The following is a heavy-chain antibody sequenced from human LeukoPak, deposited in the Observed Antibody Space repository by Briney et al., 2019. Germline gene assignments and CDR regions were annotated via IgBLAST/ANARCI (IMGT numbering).Heavy chain of an antibody. V-gene: IGHV3-30*19. J-gene: IGHJ5*02. CDR2: IAHDGVTK. D-gene: IGHD4-11*01. CDR1: GFTLSSYG. Sequence: GGPLRLSCATSGFTLSSYGMHWVRQAPGKGLEWVAMIAHDGVTKYYTDSVKGRFTISRDNSRNTLYLQMNSLRPEDTAVYDCARDWGASNWYNWFDPWGQGTLVTVSS. CDR3: ARDWGASNWYNWFDP.